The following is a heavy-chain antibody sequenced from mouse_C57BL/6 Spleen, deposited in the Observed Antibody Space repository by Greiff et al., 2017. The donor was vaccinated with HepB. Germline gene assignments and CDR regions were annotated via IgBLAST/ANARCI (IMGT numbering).Heavy chain of an antibody. Sequence: EVQGVESGGGLVKPGGSLKLSCAASGFTFSSYAMSWVRQTPEKRLEWVATISDGGSYTYYPDNVKGRFTISRDKAKTNLYLQMSHLKSEDTAMYYCAREGFDYWGQGTTLTVSS. CDR1: GFTFSSYA. V-gene: IGHV5-4*01. CDR3: AREGFDY. J-gene: IGHJ2*01. CDR2: ISDGGSYT.